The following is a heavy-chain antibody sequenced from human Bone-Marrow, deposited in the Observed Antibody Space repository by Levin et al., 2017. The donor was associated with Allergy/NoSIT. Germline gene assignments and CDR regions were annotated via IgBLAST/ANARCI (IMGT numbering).Heavy chain of an antibody. Sequence: PGGSLRLSCAASGFTFDDYAMHWVRQAPGKGLEWVSGISWNSGSIGYADSVKGRFTISRDNAKNSLYLQMNSLRAEDTALYYCAKDIRTTSDDYDGMDVWGQGTTVTVSS. CDR2: ISWNSGSI. CDR1: GFTFDDYA. J-gene: IGHJ6*02. V-gene: IGHV3-9*01. CDR3: AKDIRTTSDDYDGMDV. D-gene: IGHD1-1*01.